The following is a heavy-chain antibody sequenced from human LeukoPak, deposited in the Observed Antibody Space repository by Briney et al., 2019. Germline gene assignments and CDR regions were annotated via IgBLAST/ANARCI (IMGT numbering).Heavy chain of an antibody. CDR2: IIPILGIA. CDR1: GGTFSSYA. CDR3: ARDRPDQLRYFDTFDY. Sequence: SVKVSCKASGGTFSSYAISWVRQAPGQELEWMGRIIPILGIANYAQKFQGRVTITADKSTSTAYMEPSSLRSEDTAVYYCARDRPDQLRYFDTFDYWGQGTLVTVSS. D-gene: IGHD3-9*01. V-gene: IGHV1-69*04. J-gene: IGHJ4*02.